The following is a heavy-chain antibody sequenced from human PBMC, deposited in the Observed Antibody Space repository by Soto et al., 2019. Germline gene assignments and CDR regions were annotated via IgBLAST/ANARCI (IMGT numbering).Heavy chain of an antibody. V-gene: IGHV5-51*01. CDR1: GYTYTNFW. D-gene: IGHD3-3*01. CDR3: ARGWVTVLGVAISFFDY. CDR2: IYPADSDT. Sequence: GESLKISCQGSGYTYTNFWIGWVRQMPGKGLEWMGIIYPADSDTRYSPSFEGQVTISADKSIDAAYLQWNSPKASDTGIYYCARGWVTVLGVAISFFDYWGPGTRVTVSS. J-gene: IGHJ4*02.